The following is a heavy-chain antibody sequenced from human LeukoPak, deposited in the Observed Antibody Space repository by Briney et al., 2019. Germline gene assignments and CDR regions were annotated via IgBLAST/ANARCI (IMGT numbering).Heavy chain of an antibody. D-gene: IGHD1-7*01. CDR2: ISGSGGST. CDR3: AKGALYNWNYEAARKVDS. CDR1: GFTFRSYA. J-gene: IGHJ4*02. Sequence: GGSLRLSCVASGFTFRSYAMLWVRQAPGKGLEWVSVISGSGGSTYHADSVKGRFTTSRDNSRDTLYLQLDSLRAGDTAVYYCAKGALYNWNYEAARKVDSWGQGTLVTVSS. V-gene: IGHV3-23*01.